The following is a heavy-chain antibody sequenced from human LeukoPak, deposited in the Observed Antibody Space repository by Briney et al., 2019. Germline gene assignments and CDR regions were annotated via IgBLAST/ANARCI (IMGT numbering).Heavy chain of an antibody. J-gene: IGHJ4*02. CDR2: IYAGDSDT. CDR3: ARGGPSYALDY. Sequence: GESLKISCKGYGYTFTNYWIGWVRQMPGKGLEWMGIIYAGDSDTRYSPSFQGQVTISADKSISTAYLQWSSLKASDTAMYYCARGGPSYALDYWGQGTLVTVSS. V-gene: IGHV5-51*01. D-gene: IGHD2-2*01. CDR1: GYTFTNYW.